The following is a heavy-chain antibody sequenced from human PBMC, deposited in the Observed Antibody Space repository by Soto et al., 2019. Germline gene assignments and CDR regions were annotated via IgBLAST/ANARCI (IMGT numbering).Heavy chain of an antibody. J-gene: IGHJ1*01. Sequence: QVQLVDSGGGVVQPGRSLRLSCAASGFPFSTFAIHWVRQAPGKGLEWVAAISANGYNQFYGYSVKGRFIISRDNSWNTVDLQMNSLRVEDTALYYCVRDTADDCRSDTCYVPLKHWGQGNLVIVSS. CDR3: VRDTADDCRSDTCYVPLKH. D-gene: IGHD2-2*01. V-gene: IGHV3-30*04. CDR1: GFPFSTFA. CDR2: ISANGYNQ.